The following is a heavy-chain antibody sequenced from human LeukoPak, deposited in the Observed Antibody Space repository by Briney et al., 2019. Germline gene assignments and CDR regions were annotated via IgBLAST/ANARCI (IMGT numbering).Heavy chain of an antibody. CDR3: AKGYCSSTSCGINWFDP. CDR2: ISGSGNGFSI. D-gene: IGHD2-2*01. V-gene: IGHV3-23*01. J-gene: IGHJ5*02. Sequence: GGSLRLSCSASGFFSTIYTMYWVRQAPGKGPEYVSTISGSGNGFSIYYADSVKGRFTISRDNSKNTLYLQMNSLRAEDTAVYYCAKGYCSSTSCGINWFDPWGQGTLVTVSS. CDR1: GFFSTIYT.